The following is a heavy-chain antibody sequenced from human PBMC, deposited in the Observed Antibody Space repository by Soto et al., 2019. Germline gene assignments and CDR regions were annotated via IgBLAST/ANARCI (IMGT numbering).Heavy chain of an antibody. D-gene: IGHD3-3*01. CDR1: GFTFSSYA. J-gene: IGHJ4*02. CDR3: AKDHDFWSGYYLAFDY. V-gene: IGHV3-23*01. CDR2: ISGSGGST. Sequence: GGTLRLSCAASGFTFSSYAMSWVRQAPGKGLEWVSAISGSGGSTYYADSVKGRSTISRDNSKNTLYLQMNSLRAEDTAVYYCAKDHDFWSGYYLAFDYWGQGTLVTVSS.